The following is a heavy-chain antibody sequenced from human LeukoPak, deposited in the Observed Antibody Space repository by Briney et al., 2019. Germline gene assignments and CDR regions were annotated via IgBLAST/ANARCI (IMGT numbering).Heavy chain of an antibody. V-gene: IGHV3-48*03. Sequence: GGSLRLSCVGSGFTFQNYQMNWGCQAPREGVEWSSYISSTVSSTYYADSVKGRVAVSWDNAKNSLYLDMNSLRGEVTALYYCARVGYYYCLGSLPGGQAFDVWGHGTMVTVSS. CDR3: ARVGYYYCLGSLPGGQAFDV. J-gene: IGHJ3*01. D-gene: IGHD3-10*01. CDR2: ISSTVSST. CDR1: GFTFQNYQ.